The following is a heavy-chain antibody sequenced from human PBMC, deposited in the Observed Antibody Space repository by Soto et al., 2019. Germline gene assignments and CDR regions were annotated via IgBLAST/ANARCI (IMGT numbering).Heavy chain of an antibody. Sequence: EVQLLESGGGLVQPGGSLRLSCAASGFTFSSYAMNWVRQAPGKGLEWVSAISPGGGSPYYTDSVKGRFTISRDNSKNTLYLQMNSLRAEDTAVYYCAKQIPAAGSEYWGQGTLVTVSS. CDR3: AKQIPAAGSEY. V-gene: IGHV3-23*01. J-gene: IGHJ4*02. CDR2: ISPGGGSP. D-gene: IGHD6-13*01. CDR1: GFTFSSYA.